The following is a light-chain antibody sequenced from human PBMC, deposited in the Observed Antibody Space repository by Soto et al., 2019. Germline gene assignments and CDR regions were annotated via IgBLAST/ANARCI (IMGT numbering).Light chain of an antibody. CDR3: QKRNEWPLT. J-gene: IGKJ5*01. Sequence: EIVMTQSPATLSVSPGERATLSCRAGQGVTTNFAWYQQKSGQSPRLLIYDVSIRATGVPARFSGSGSGTDFTLTISSLESEDFAIYYCQKRNEWPLTFGQGKRREIK. CDR2: DVS. CDR1: QGVTTN. V-gene: IGKV3-15*01.